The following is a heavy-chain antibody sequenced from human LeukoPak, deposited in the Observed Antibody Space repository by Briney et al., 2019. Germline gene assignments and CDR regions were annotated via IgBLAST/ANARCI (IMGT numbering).Heavy chain of an antibody. Sequence: ASVKVSCKASGYTFTSYYMHWVRQAPGQGLEWMGIINPSGGSTRYAQKFQGRVTMTRDTSTSTVYMELSSLRSEDTAVYYCARDQRYDFWSGSFDFRGQGTLVTASS. CDR2: INPSGGST. D-gene: IGHD3-3*01. CDR3: ARDQRYDFWSGSFDF. J-gene: IGHJ4*02. V-gene: IGHV1-46*01. CDR1: GYTFTSYY.